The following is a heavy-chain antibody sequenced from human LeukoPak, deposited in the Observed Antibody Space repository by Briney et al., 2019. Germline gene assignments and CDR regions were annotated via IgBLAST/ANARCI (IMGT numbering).Heavy chain of an antibody. CDR3: ARVSADDYYYYYYYMDV. V-gene: IGHV1-18*01. CDR2: ISAYNGNT. J-gene: IGHJ6*03. Sequence: GASVKVSCKASGYTFTSYGISWVRQAPGQGLEWTGWISAYNGNTNYAQKLQGRVTMTTDTSTSTAYMELRSLRSDDTAVYYCARVSADDYYYYYYYMDVWGKGTTVTVSS. CDR1: GYTFTSYG. D-gene: IGHD1-1*01.